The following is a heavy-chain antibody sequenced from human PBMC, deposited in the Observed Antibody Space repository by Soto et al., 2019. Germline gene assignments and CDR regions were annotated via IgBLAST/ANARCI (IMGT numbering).Heavy chain of an antibody. V-gene: IGHV4-34*01. D-gene: IGHD5-12*01. CDR1: GGSFSGYY. CDR2: INHSGSA. Sequence: QVQLQQWGSGLLKPSETLSLTCDVNGGSFSGYYWSWIRQPPGKGLEWIGEINHSGSANYNPSLKSRVTISIDTSKNHFSLKLNSVTAADTAVHYCARAYSGYLYNWLDPWGQGTLVTVSS. J-gene: IGHJ5*02. CDR3: ARAYSGYLYNWLDP.